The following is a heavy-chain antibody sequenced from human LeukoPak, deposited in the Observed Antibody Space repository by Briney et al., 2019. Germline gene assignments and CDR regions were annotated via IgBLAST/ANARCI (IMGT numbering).Heavy chain of an antibody. CDR2: ISYDGSNK. J-gene: IGHJ4*02. CDR1: GFTFSSYA. D-gene: IGHD6-13*01. CDR3: ARDLGI. Sequence: GGSLRLSCAASGFTFSSYAMHWVRQAPGKGLEWVAVISYDGSNKYYADSVKGRFTISRDNSKNTLYLQMNSLRAEDTAVYYCARDLGIWGQGTLVTVSS. V-gene: IGHV3-30*04.